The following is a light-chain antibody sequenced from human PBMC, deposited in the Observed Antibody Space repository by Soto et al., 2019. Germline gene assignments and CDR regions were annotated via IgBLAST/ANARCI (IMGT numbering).Light chain of an antibody. Sequence: DTQMTQSPSSLSASVGDRVTVTCRASHSISTYLNWYQQKPGKAPNLLIYAASNLQSGVPSRFSGSGSGTDFTLTISSLQPEDFATYYCQQSYSGTFGQGPKVEIK. J-gene: IGKJ1*01. CDR2: AAS. CDR1: HSISTY. CDR3: QQSYSGT. V-gene: IGKV1-39*01.